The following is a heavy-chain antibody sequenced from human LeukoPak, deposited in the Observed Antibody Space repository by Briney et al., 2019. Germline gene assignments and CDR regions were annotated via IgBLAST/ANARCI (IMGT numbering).Heavy chain of an antibody. Sequence: SETLSLTCTVSGGSISSYYWSWIRQPPGKGLEWIGYIYYSGSTNYNPSLKSRVTISVDTSKNQFSLKLSSVTAADTAVYYCARSGPSSDYWGQGTLVTVSS. CDR2: IYYSGST. CDR3: ARSGPSSDY. V-gene: IGHV4-59*12. CDR1: GGSISSYY. J-gene: IGHJ4*02. D-gene: IGHD2-15*01.